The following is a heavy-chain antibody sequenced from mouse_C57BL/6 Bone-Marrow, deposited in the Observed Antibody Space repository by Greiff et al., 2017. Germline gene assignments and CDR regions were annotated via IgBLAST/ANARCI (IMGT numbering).Heavy chain of an antibody. CDR2: IYPRSGNT. V-gene: IGHV1-81*01. D-gene: IGHD2-1*01. CDR1: GYTFTSYG. CDR3: ASAIYYGTAWFAY. Sequence: QVQLQQSGAELARPGASVKLSCKASGYTFTSYGISWVKQRTGQGLEWIGEIYPRSGNTYYNEKFKGKATLTADKSSSTAYMELRSLTSEDSAVYFCASAIYYGTAWFAYWGQGTLVTVSA. J-gene: IGHJ3*01.